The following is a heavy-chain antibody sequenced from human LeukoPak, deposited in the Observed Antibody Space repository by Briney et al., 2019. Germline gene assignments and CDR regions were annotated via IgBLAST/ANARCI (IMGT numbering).Heavy chain of an antibody. Sequence: ASVKVSCKASGYTFTGYYMHWVRQAPGQGLEWMGWINPNSGGTNYAQKFQGRVTMTRDTSISTAYMELSRLRSDDTAVYYCARDWGYCSGGSCYLAFWGQGTLVTVSS. CDR1: GYTFTGYY. V-gene: IGHV1-2*02. CDR3: ARDWGYCSGGSCYLAF. CDR2: INPNSGGT. J-gene: IGHJ4*02. D-gene: IGHD2-15*01.